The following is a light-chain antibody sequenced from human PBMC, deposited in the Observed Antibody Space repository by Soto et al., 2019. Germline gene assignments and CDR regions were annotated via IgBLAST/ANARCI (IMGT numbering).Light chain of an antibody. V-gene: IGKV1-5*03. CDR2: GAS. J-gene: IGKJ1*01. Sequence: DVQMTQSPATLSASVGDRVTITCRASQSIRGWLAWYQQKPGKAPKLLIYGASTLESGVPSRFSGSGSRTEITLTISSLQPEDFVTYYCQHYLSTRTFGQGTIVEVK. CDR1: QSIRGW. CDR3: QHYLSTRT.